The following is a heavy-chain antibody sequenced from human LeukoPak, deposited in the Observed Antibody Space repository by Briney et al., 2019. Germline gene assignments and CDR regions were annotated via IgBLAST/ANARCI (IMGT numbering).Heavy chain of an antibody. CDR3: ARAVAGYYYYYYMDV. CDR1: GYTFTSYG. D-gene: IGHD6-19*01. CDR2: ISAYNGNT. Sequence: GASVKVSCTASGYTFTSYGISWVRQAPGQGLEWMGWISAYNGNTNYAQKLQGRVTMTTDTSTSTAYMELRSLRSDDTAVYYCARAVAGYYYYYYMDVWGKGTTVTVSS. V-gene: IGHV1-18*01. J-gene: IGHJ6*03.